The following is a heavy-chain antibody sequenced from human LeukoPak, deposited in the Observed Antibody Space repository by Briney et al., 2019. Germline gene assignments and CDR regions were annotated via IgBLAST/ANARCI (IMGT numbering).Heavy chain of an antibody. CDR1: GCSFSGYY. CDR3: ARASYSYDINGWVPFDY. J-gene: IGHJ4*02. CDR2: INHSGST. Sequence: SETLSLTCAVYGCSFSGYYWSWIRQPPGKGLEWIGEINHSGSTNYNPSLKSRVTISVDTSKNQFSLKLSSVTAADTAVYYCARASYSYDINGWVPFDYWGQGTLVTVSS. D-gene: IGHD3-22*01. V-gene: IGHV4-34*01.